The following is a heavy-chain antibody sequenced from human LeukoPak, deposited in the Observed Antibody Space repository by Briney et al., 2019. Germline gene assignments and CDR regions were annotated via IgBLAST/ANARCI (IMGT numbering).Heavy chain of an antibody. CDR3: AKGPLYYDSSGYYPEY. D-gene: IGHD3-22*01. CDR1: GFSFSSYG. Sequence: PGGSLRLSCAASGFSFSSYGMHWVRQAPGKGLEWVAFIWYDGSDKYYADSVKGRFTISRDNSKNTLYLQMNSLTTEDTAVYYCAKGPLYYDSSGYYPEYWGQGTLDTVSS. J-gene: IGHJ4*02. V-gene: IGHV3-30*02. CDR2: IWYDGSDK.